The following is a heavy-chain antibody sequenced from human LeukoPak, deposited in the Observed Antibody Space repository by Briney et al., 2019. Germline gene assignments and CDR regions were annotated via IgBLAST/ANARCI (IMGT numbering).Heavy chain of an antibody. CDR1: GYTFTNYA. Sequence: ASVKVSSKASGYTFTNYAMNWVRQAPRQGLEWMGWINTNTGNPTYAQGFTGRFVFFLDTSVSTAYLQISSLKAEDTAVYYCARDPNHYYDSSAYYGDYWGQGTLVTVSS. D-gene: IGHD3-22*01. V-gene: IGHV7-4-1*02. CDR3: ARDPNHYYDSSAYYGDY. J-gene: IGHJ4*02. CDR2: INTNTGNP.